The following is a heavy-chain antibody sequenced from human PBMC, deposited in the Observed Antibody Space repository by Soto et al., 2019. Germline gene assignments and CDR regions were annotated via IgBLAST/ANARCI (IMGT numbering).Heavy chain of an antibody. D-gene: IGHD6-25*01. J-gene: IGHJ4*02. Sequence: PSETLSLTCTVSGGSISSYYWSWIRQPPGKGLEWIGYIYYSGSTNYNPSLKSRVTISVDTSKNQFSLKLSSVTAADTAVYYCARDTSGDQSFDYWGQGTLVTVSS. CDR3: ARDTSGDQSFDY. CDR2: IYYSGST. V-gene: IGHV4-59*01. CDR1: GGSISSYY.